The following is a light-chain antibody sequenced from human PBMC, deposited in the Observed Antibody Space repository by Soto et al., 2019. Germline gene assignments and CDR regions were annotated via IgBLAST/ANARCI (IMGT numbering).Light chain of an antibody. CDR3: QHYKSYSPSWT. CDR2: DAS. J-gene: IGKJ1*01. Sequence: DIQMTQSPSTLSASVGDRVTITCRASQSISSWLAWYQQKPGKAPKLLIYDASSLEIGVPSRFSGSGSGTEFTLTISILQPDYVATYSYQHYKSYSPSWTFGQGTKVEIK. V-gene: IGKV1-5*01. CDR1: QSISSW.